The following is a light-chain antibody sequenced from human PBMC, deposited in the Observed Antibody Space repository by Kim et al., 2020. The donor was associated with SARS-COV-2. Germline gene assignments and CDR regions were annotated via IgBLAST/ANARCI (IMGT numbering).Light chain of an antibody. J-gene: IGKJ1*01. CDR3: QQYSNLPLT. V-gene: IGKV3D-15*01. CDR1: QTVSSN. Sequence: EVVMTQSPATLSLSPGERATLSCRASQTVSSNFLAWYQQKPGQTPRLLIYDTSSRATGIPARFSGSGSGTEFTLTISTLQSEDFAVYYCQQYSNLPLTFGQGTKVDIK. CDR2: DTS.